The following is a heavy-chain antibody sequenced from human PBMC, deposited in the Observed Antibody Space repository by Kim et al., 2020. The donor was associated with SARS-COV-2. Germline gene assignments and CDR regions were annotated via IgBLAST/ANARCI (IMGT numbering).Heavy chain of an antibody. CDR3: ARGITGTILSH. Sequence: NSNPSLKSRITMSVDTSKNQFSLKLSSVTAADTAVYYCARGITGTILSHWGQGTLVTVSS. J-gene: IGHJ4*02. V-gene: IGHV4-4*07. D-gene: IGHD1-7*01.